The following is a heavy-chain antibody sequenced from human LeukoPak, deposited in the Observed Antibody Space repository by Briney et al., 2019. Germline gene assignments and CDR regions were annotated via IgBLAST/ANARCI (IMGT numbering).Heavy chain of an antibody. CDR2: INPSGGST. J-gene: IGHJ6*03. V-gene: IGHV1-46*01. CDR3: ARAGRHSSAWYGDDYYYYYMDV. D-gene: IGHD6-19*01. Sequence: ASVKVSCKASGYTFTNYYIHWVRQAPGQGLEWMGFINPSGGSTNYAQKFQGRVTITADESTSTAYMELSSLRSEDTAVYYCARAGRHSSAWYGDDYYYYYMDVWGKGTTVTISS. CDR1: GYTFTNYY.